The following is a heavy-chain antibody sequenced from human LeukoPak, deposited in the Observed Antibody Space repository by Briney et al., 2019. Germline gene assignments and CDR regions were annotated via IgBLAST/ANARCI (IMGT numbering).Heavy chain of an antibody. V-gene: IGHV1-24*01. CDR3: ATVLDGHFDWLLSLDY. D-gene: IGHD3-9*01. CDR2: FDPEDGET. CDR1: GYTFTSYG. J-gene: IGHJ4*02. Sequence: ASVKVSCKASGYTFTSYGISWVRQAPGQGLEWMGGFDPEDGETIYAQKFQGRVTMTEDTSTDTAYMELSSLRSEDTAVYYCATVLDGHFDWLLSLDYWGQGTLVTVSS.